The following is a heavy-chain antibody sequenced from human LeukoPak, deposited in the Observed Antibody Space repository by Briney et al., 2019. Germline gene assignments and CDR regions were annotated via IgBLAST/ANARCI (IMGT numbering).Heavy chain of an antibody. D-gene: IGHD3-16*01. Sequence: SGGSLRLSCAASGSTFSSYSMNWVRQAPGKGLEWVSSISSSSSYIYYADSVKGRFTISRDNAKNSLYLQMNSLRAEDTAVYYCARDWGYYYYYGMDVWGQGTTVTVSS. J-gene: IGHJ6*02. CDR3: ARDWGYYYYYGMDV. CDR2: ISSSSSYI. V-gene: IGHV3-21*01. CDR1: GSTFSSYS.